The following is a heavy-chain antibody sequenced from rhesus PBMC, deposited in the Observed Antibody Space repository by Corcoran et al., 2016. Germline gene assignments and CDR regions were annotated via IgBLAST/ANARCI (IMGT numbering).Heavy chain of an antibody. V-gene: IGHV4-80*01. Sequence: QVQLQESGPGLVKPSETLSLTCAVSGGSFSSYWWSWIRQPPGQGLEWIGEINGNIGSTNYKPTLKSRVTISKDASKNQFSLKLSSVTAADTAVYYCARVLYYNIWTGYYPKYFDYWGQGVLVTVSS. D-gene: IGHD3-3*01. CDR2: INGNIGST. CDR1: GGSFSSYW. J-gene: IGHJ4*01. CDR3: ARVLYYNIWTGYYPKYFDY.